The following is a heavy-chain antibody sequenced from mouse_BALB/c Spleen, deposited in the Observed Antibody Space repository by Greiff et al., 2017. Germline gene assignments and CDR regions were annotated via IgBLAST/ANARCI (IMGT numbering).Heavy chain of an antibody. CDR1: GFTFSSYA. D-gene: IGHD1-1*01. V-gene: IGHV5-6-5*01. Sequence: EVKLVESGGGLVKPGGSLKLSCAASGFTFSSYAMSWVRQTPEKRLEWVASISSGGSTYYPDSVKGRFTISRDNARNILYLQMSSLRSEDTAMYYCERGRDYSLSWCAYWGQGTLVTVSA. CDR3: ERGRDYSLSWCAY. J-gene: IGHJ3*01. CDR2: ISSGGST.